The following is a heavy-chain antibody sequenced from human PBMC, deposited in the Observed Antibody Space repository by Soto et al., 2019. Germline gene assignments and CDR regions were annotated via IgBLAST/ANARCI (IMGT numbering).Heavy chain of an antibody. V-gene: IGHV3-23*01. CDR3: AKGGYSGSSMYCSGGSCHLAAPDY. Sequence: GGSLRLSCAASGFNFRIYTMSWVRQAPGKGLEWVAGIYGASGGGATFYADSVRGRFTISRDNSINTLYLQMNSLRAEDTAVYYCAKGGYSGSSMYCSGGSCHLAAPDYWGQGTLVTVSS. D-gene: IGHD2-15*01. CDR2: IYGASGGGAT. CDR1: GFNFRIYT. J-gene: IGHJ4*02.